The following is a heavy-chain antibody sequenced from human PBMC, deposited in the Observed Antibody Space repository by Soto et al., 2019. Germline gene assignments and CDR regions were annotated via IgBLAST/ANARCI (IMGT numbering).Heavy chain of an antibody. J-gene: IGHJ4*02. D-gene: IGHD4-17*01. V-gene: IGHV3-33*01. CDR3: ARDPPTNDYGDLFDY. CDR1: GFTFSSYG. CDR2: IWYDGSNK. Sequence: GGSLRLSCAASGFTFSSYGMHWVRQAPGKGLEWVAVIWYDGSNKYYADSVKGRFTMSRDNSKNTLYLQMNSLRAEDTAVYYCARDPPTNDYGDLFDYWGQGTLVTVSS.